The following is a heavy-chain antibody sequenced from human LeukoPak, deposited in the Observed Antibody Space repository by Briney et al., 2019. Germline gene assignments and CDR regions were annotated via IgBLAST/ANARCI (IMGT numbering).Heavy chain of an antibody. J-gene: IGHJ4*02. V-gene: IGHV1-69*13. Sequence: GASVKVSCKASGGTFSSYAISWVRQAPGQGLEWMGGIIPIFGTANYAQKFQGRVTITADESTSTAYMELSSLRSEDTAVYYCARPNLRGYSSLGGYWGQGTLVTVSS. D-gene: IGHD5-18*01. CDR2: IIPIFGTA. CDR3: ARPNLRGYSSLGGY. CDR1: GGTFSSYA.